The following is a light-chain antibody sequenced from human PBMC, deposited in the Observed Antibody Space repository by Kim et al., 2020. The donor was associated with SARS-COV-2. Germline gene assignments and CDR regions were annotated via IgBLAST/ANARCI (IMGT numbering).Light chain of an antibody. V-gene: IGKV3-20*01. CDR2: GAS. CDR1: QSVSSSY. J-gene: IGKJ1*01. CDR3: QQYGSSPQWT. Sequence: ARERATLSCRASQSVSSSYLAWYQQKPGQAPRLLIYGASSRATGIPDRFSGSGSGTDVTLTISRLEPEDFAVYYCQQYGSSPQWTFGQGTKVDIK.